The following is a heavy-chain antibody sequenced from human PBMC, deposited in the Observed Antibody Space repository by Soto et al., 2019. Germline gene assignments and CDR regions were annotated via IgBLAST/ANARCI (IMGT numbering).Heavy chain of an antibody. CDR3: ARDKGYCSDTSCPDFDY. CDR2: IYSGGST. CDR1: WFTVSSNY. D-gene: IGHD2-15*01. V-gene: IGHV3-53*04. Sequence: GGSLRLSCAASWFTVSSNYMSWVRQAPGKGLEWVSVIYSGGSTYYADSVKGRFTISRHNSKNTLYLQMNSLRYEDTAVYYCARDKGYCSDTSCPDFDYWGQGTLVTVSS. J-gene: IGHJ4*02.